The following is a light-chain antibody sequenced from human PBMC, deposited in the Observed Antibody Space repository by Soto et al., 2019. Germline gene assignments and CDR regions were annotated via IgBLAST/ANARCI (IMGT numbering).Light chain of an antibody. V-gene: IGKV1-33*01. CDR2: DAS. CDR3: QQYDNLPRV. Sequence: DIQMTQSPSSLSASVGDRVTITCQASQDISNYLNWYQQKPGKAPKLLIYDASNLETGVPSRFSGSGSATDFTFTISSLQPEDIATYYCQQYDNLPRVFGGGTKVEIK. CDR1: QDISNY. J-gene: IGKJ4*01.